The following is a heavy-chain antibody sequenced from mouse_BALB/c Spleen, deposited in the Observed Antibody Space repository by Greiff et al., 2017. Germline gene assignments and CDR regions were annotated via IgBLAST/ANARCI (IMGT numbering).Heavy chain of an antibody. CDR2: ISSGGSYT. Sequence: EVQVVESGGGLVKPGGSLKLSCAASGFTFSSYTMSWVRQTPEKRLEWVATISSGGSYTYYPDSVKGRFTISRDNAKNTLYLQMSSLKSEDTAMYYCTRDRGAYWGQGTLVTVSA. J-gene: IGHJ3*01. CDR3: TRDRGAY. V-gene: IGHV5-6-4*01. CDR1: GFTFSSYT.